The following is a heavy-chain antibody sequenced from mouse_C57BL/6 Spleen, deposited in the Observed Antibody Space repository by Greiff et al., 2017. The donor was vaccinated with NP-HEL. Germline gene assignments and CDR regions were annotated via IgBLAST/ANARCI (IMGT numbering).Heavy chain of an antibody. CDR1: GYTFTSYW. J-gene: IGHJ2*01. CDR3: ARDFITTVVVFDY. CDR2: INPSNGGT. Sequence: QVQLKQSGTELVKPGASVKLSCKASGYTFTSYWMHWVKQRPGQGLEWIGNINPSNGGTNYNEKFKSKATLTVDKSSSTAYMQLSSLTSEDSAVYYCARDFITTVVVFDYWGQGTTLTVSS. V-gene: IGHV1-53*01. D-gene: IGHD1-1*01.